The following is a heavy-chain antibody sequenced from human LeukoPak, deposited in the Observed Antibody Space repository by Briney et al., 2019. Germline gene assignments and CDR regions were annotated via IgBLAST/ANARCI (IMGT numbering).Heavy chain of an antibody. CDR2: IYYSGST. CDR1: GGSTSSSSYY. Sequence: SQTLSLTCTVSGGSTSSSSYYWGWIRQPPGKGLEWIGSIYYSGSTYYNPSLKSRVTISVDTSKNQFSLKLSSVTAADTAVYYCARHSPEYYFVYWGQGTLVTVSS. J-gene: IGHJ4*02. V-gene: IGHV4-39*01. CDR3: ARHSPEYYFVY.